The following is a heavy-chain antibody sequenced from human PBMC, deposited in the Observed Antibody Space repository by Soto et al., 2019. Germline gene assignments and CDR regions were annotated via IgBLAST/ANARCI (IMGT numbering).Heavy chain of an antibody. CDR2: IIPMFGTA. CDR3: ARVKSSGYYYDYYYYGMDV. D-gene: IGHD3-22*01. V-gene: IGHV1-69*01. Sequence: QVQLVQSGAEVKKPGSSVKVSCKASGGTFSSYAISWVRQAPGQGLEWMGGIIPMFGTANYAQKFQGRVTITADESTSTAYMELSSLRSEDTAVYYCARVKSSGYYYDYYYYGMDVWGQGTTVTVSS. J-gene: IGHJ6*02. CDR1: GGTFSSYA.